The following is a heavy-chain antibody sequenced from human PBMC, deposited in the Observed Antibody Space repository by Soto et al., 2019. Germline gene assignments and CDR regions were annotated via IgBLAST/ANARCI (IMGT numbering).Heavy chain of an antibody. CDR2: TYYRSKWYN. V-gene: IGHV6-1*01. Sequence: SQTLSLTCVISGDSVSSNSAAWNWIRQSPSRGLEWLGRTYYRSKWYNDYAVSVKSRITINPDTSKNQFSLQLNSVTPEDTAVYYCAGDSGGHRLIYYYYGMDVWGQGTTVTVSS. CDR3: AGDSGGHRLIYYYYGMDV. D-gene: IGHD3-16*02. J-gene: IGHJ6*02. CDR1: GDSVSSNSAA.